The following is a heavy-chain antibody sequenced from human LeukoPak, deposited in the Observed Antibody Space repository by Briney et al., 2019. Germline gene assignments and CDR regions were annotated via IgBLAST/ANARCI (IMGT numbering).Heavy chain of an antibody. CDR3: ARAPPYYGSGSYYGDFDY. CDR2: INPNSGGT. V-gene: IGHV1-2*02. J-gene: IGHJ4*02. D-gene: IGHD3-10*01. CDR1: GYTFTGYY. Sequence: GASVKVSCKASGYTFTGYYMHRVRQAPGQGLEWMGWINPNSGGTNYAQKFQGRVTMTRDTSISTAYMELSRLRSDDTAVYYCARAPPYYGSGSYYGDFDYWGQGTLVTASS.